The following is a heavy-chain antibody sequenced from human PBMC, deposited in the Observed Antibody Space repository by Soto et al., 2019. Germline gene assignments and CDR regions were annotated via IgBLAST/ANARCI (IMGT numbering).Heavy chain of an antibody. CDR3: ARIHCISTSCYPSMIYHYDVMDV. CDR1: GGTFSNYA. J-gene: IGHJ6*02. D-gene: IGHD2-2*01. V-gene: IGHV1-69*13. CDR2: IIPIFSTS. Sequence: SVKRACKASGGTFSNYAISWVRQAPGQGLEWMGGIIPIFSTSNYAQMFQGRVTITADESTTTAYMELSSLRSDDTAVYYCARIHCISTSCYPSMIYHYDVMDVRGQGTTVIVSS.